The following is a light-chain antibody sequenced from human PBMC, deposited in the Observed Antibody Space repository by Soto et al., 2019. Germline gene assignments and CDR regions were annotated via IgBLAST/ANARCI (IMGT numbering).Light chain of an antibody. CDR2: GGS. V-gene: IGKV3-20*01. Sequence: LSHSRGTLSLPPRERPTLSCRPSQNVSSSYSAWYQQKPGQAPRLLIYGGSSRATGIPDRFSGSGSGTDFTLTISRLEPADFGVYYCQQYGSSPWPFGQ. CDR3: QQYGSSPWP. J-gene: IGKJ1*01. CDR1: QNVSSSY.